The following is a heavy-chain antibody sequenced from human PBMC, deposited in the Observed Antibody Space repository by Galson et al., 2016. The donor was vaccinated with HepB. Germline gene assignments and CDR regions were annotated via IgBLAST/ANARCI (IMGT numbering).Heavy chain of an antibody. Sequence: LSLTCTVSGGSISSGSYYWSWIRQPAGKGLEWIGRIYTSGSTNYNPSLKSRVTISVDTSKNQFSLKLSSVTAADTAVYYCARGTSSSWGRFRSLGVGDWFDPWGQGTLVTVPS. CDR2: IYTSGST. V-gene: IGHV4-61*02. D-gene: IGHD6-13*01. CDR3: ARGTSSSWGRFRSLGVGDWFDP. CDR1: GGSISSGSYY. J-gene: IGHJ5*02.